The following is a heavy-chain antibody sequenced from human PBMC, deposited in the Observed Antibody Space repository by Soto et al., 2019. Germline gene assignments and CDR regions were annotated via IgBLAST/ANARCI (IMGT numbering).Heavy chain of an antibody. Sequence: PSETLSLTFTAFGDSVTIYHWTWFRQPPGKGLEWIGYTYYDGSTNYNPSLESRVTMSVDTSKNQFSLILNSVSAADTAVYYCATGYGSYTSDAFDIWDRGTMVT. CDR1: GDSVTIYH. D-gene: IGHD2-15*01. J-gene: IGHJ3*02. V-gene: IGHV4-59*02. CDR2: TYYDGST. CDR3: ATGYGSYTSDAFDI.